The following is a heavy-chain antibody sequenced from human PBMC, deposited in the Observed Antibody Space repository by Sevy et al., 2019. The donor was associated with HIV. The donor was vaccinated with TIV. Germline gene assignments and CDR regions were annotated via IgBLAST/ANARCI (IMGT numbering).Heavy chain of an antibody. CDR2: VSYDGTTK. CDR3: AKGSKATDSAFDI. V-gene: IGHV3-30*18. Sequence: GGSLRLSCTTSSFTFTTFAMNWVRQSPGKGLDWVAVVSYDGTTKYYAESVRGRFTISRDNSKNMVYLQMNSLRAEDTAVFYCAKGSKATDSAFDIWGQGTMVTVSS. J-gene: IGHJ3*02. D-gene: IGHD3-22*01. CDR1: SFTFTTFA.